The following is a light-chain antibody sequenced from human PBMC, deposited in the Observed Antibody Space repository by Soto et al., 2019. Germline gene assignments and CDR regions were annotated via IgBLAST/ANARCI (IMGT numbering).Light chain of an antibody. J-gene: IGLJ2*01. Sequence: SVLTQPPPASGTPGPRVTLSCSGSSSNIGSNYVYWYQQLPGTAPKLLIYRNNQRPSGVPDRFSGSKSGTSASLAISGLRSEDEADYYCAAWDDSLSGYVVFGGGTQLTVL. CDR2: RNN. V-gene: IGLV1-47*01. CDR1: SSNIGSNY. CDR3: AAWDDSLSGYVV.